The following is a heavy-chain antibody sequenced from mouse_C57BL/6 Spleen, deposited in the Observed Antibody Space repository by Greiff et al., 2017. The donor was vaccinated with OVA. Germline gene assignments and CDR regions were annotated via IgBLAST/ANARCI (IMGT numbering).Heavy chain of an antibody. Sequence: QVQLQQPGAELVKPGASVKMSCKASGYTFTSYWITWVKQRPGQGLEWIGDIYPGSGSTNYNEKFKSKATLTVDTSSSTAYMQLSSLTSEDSAVYYCARDYYGSSGWYFDVWGTGTTVTVSS. J-gene: IGHJ1*03. CDR2: IYPGSGST. CDR1: GYTFTSYW. CDR3: ARDYYGSSGWYFDV. D-gene: IGHD1-1*01. V-gene: IGHV1-55*01.